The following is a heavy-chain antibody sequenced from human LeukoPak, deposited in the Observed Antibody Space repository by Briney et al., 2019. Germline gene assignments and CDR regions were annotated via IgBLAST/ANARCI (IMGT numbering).Heavy chain of an antibody. CDR1: GFTFSTYV. J-gene: IGHJ4*02. CDR3: ARASGPFDY. D-gene: IGHD3-10*01. Sequence: PGGSLRLSCAASGFTFSTYVMNWVRQAPGKGLEWVSTISDSGGSTYCADSVKGRFTISRDNSKSTLYLQMNSLRAEDTAVYSCARASGPFDYWGQGTLVTVSS. V-gene: IGHV3-23*01. CDR2: ISDSGGST.